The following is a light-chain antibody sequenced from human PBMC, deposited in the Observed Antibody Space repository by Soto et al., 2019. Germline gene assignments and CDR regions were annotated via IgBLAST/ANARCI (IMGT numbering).Light chain of an antibody. CDR2: GAS. CDR1: QSVSSSY. Sequence: EIVLTQSPGTLSLSPGERATLSCRASQSVSSSYLAWYQQKPGQAPRLLIYGASSRATGIPDRFSGSGSGTDFTLTISRREPEDFAVYYCQQYGSSPPFGGGTKVEIK. CDR3: QQYGSSPP. J-gene: IGKJ4*01. V-gene: IGKV3-20*01.